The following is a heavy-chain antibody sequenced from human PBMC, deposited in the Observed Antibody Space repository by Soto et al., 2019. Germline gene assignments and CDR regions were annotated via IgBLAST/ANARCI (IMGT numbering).Heavy chain of an antibody. J-gene: IGHJ4*02. V-gene: IGHV4-4*02. CDR1: GGSISTSNC. CDR2: VYRTGST. CDR3: ARARATIAAAAIFDC. D-gene: IGHD6-13*01. Sequence: SETLSLTCAVSGGSISTSNCWSWVRQPPGKGLEWIGEVYRTGSTNYNPSLESRLTISVDKSKNQFSLKLTSVTAADTAVYYCARARATIAAAAIFDCWGQGTLVTVSS.